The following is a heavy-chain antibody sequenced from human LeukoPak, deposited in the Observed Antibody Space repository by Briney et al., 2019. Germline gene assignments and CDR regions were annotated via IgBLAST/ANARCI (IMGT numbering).Heavy chain of an antibody. CDR2: IYYSGST. CDR3: AETITILGVAPFNWFDP. CDR1: GGSISSYY. V-gene: IGHV4-59*01. Sequence: SETLSLTCTVSGGSISSYYWSWIRQPPGKGLEWIGYIYYSGSTNYNPSLKSRVTISVDTSKNQFSLKLSSVTAADTAVYYCAETITILGVAPFNWFDPWGQGTLVTVSS. D-gene: IGHD3-3*01. J-gene: IGHJ5*02.